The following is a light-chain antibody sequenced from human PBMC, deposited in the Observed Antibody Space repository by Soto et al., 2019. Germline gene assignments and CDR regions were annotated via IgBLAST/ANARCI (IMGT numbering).Light chain of an antibody. Sequence: QSALTQPPSASGSPGQSVTISCTGTSSDIGRINYVSWYQQRPCKAPKLLVSAVYHRPPGIPDRFSASESGNTAPLTVCGIRADDEATYYCGSYAGSDFLVFGGGTQLTVL. CDR2: AVY. J-gene: IGLJ2*01. CDR1: SSDIGRINY. CDR3: GSYAGSDFLV. V-gene: IGLV2-8*01.